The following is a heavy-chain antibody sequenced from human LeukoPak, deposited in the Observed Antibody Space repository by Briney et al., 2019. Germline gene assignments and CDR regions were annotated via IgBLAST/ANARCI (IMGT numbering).Heavy chain of an antibody. CDR1: GFTFSSYS. J-gene: IGHJ4*02. CDR2: ISSSSTI. Sequence: GGSLRLSCAASGFTFSSYSMNWVRQAPGKGLEWVSYISSSSTIYYADSVKGRFTISRDNAKNSLYLQMNSLRAEDTAVYYCARGYGTVTTGYFYFDYWGQGTLVTVSS. V-gene: IGHV3-48*01. D-gene: IGHD4-17*01. CDR3: ARGYGTVTTGYFYFDY.